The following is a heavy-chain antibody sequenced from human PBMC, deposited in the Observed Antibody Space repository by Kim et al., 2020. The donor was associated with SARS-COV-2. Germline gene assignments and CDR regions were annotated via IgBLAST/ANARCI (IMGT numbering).Heavy chain of an antibody. CDR3: AKDISLGYCSGGSCTSYYYGMDV. J-gene: IGHJ6*02. CDR1: GFTFSRYG. CDR2: ISYDGSNK. D-gene: IGHD2-15*01. V-gene: IGHV3-30*18. Sequence: GGSLRLSCAASGFTFSRYGMHWVRQAPGKGLEWVAVISYDGSNKYYADSVKGRFTISRDNSKNTLYLQMNSLRAEDTAVYYCAKDISLGYCSGGSCTSYYYGMDVWGQGTTVTVSS.